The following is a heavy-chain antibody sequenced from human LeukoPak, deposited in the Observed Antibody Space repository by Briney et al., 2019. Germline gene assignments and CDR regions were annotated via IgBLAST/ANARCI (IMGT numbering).Heavy chain of an antibody. D-gene: IGHD1-26*01. CDR1: GDTFSRYA. CDR3: ARGRGSFPR. CDR2: IIPVLSTA. V-gene: IGHV1-69*01. J-gene: IGHJ4*02. Sequence: GSSVKVSCKASGDTFSRYAISWVRQAPGQGLEWMGGIIPVLSTANYAQKFQDRVTITADESTSTTYMELSSLKSEDTAVYYCARGRGSFPRWGQGTLVTVSS.